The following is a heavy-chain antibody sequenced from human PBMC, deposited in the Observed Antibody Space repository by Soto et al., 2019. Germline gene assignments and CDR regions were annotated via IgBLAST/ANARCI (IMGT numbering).Heavy chain of an antibody. CDR2: FTSSSYI. CDR1: GFIFRNCS. Sequence: GGSLRLSCAASGFIFRNCSMNWVRQAPGKGLEWVSSFTSSSYIYYAGSVKGRFTISRDNAKNSLYLQMNSLRAEDTAVYYCARDKASSGDYGAYLYYGMDVWGQGTTVTVSS. V-gene: IGHV3-21*01. D-gene: IGHD4-17*01. CDR3: ARDKASSGDYGAYLYYGMDV. J-gene: IGHJ6*02.